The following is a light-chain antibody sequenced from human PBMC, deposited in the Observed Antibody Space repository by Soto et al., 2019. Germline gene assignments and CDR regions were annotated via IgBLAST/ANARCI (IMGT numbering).Light chain of an antibody. Sequence: EIVLTQSPATLSLSPGERATLSCRASQSVSSYLAWFQQKPGQAPRLLIYDTSNRATGIPARFSGSGSGTDFTLTISSIEPEDFAVYYCQQRGDWPPTITFGQGTRLEIK. CDR1: QSVSSY. CDR2: DTS. J-gene: IGKJ5*01. V-gene: IGKV3-11*01. CDR3: QQRGDWPPTIT.